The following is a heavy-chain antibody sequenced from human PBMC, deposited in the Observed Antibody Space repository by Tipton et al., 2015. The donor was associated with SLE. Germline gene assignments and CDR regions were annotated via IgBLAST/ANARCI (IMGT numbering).Heavy chain of an antibody. V-gene: IGHV3-64*02. CDR1: GFTFSRYA. CDR3: ARGGSPNPNYGMDV. Sequence: SLRLSCAASGFTFSRYAMYWVRQAPGKGLEYVSAISHNGLSIYYAESVKGRFTISRDNSKNTLTLEMGSLRTDDMAVYYCARGGSPNPNYGMDVWGQGTTVTVSS. D-gene: IGHD3-10*01. CDR2: ISHNGLSI. J-gene: IGHJ6*02.